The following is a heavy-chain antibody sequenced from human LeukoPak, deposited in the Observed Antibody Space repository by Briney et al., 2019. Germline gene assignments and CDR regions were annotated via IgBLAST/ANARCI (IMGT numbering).Heavy chain of an antibody. V-gene: IGHV3-23*01. Sequence: GGPLRLSCAASGFTFSSYAMSWVRQAPGKGLEWVSGIGHGGIHTYYADSVKGRFIISRDDSKNTLYLQMNSLRADDTAVYHCAKEKKSGGWPIDNWGQGALVTVSS. CDR2: IGHGGIHT. CDR3: AKEKKSGGWPIDN. D-gene: IGHD2-15*01. J-gene: IGHJ4*02. CDR1: GFTFSSYA.